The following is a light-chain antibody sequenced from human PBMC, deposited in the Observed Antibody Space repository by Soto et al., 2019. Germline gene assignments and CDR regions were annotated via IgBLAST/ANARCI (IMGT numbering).Light chain of an antibody. Sequence: EIVLTQSPGTLSLSPGERATLSCRASQSVGSSYLTWYQHKPGQAPRLLIYGASNRATGIPDRFSGSGSGTDFTLTISRLEPEDFAVYYCHHYGSSWTFGQGTKVDIK. CDR1: QSVGSSY. CDR2: GAS. CDR3: HHYGSSWT. J-gene: IGKJ1*01. V-gene: IGKV3-20*01.